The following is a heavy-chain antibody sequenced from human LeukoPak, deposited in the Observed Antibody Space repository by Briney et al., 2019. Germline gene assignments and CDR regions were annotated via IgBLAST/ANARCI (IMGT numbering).Heavy chain of an antibody. D-gene: IGHD2-21*01. Sequence: PGGSLRLSCAASGFTFSSYAMSWVRQAPGKGLEWVSAISGSGGSTYYADSVKGRFTISRDNSKNTLYLQMNSLRAEDTAVYYCAKLRTPGTVIPSDFDYWGQGTLVTVSS. CDR2: ISGSGGST. CDR1: GFTFSSYA. V-gene: IGHV3-23*01. CDR3: AKLRTPGTVIPSDFDY. J-gene: IGHJ4*02.